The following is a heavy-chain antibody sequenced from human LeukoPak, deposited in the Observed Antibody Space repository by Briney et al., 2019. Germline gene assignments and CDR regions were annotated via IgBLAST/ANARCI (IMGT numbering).Heavy chain of an antibody. CDR1: GYTFTSYY. D-gene: IGHD6-13*01. CDR3: ARDRSSWYLSGSAFDI. CDR2: INPSGGST. J-gene: IGHJ3*02. Sequence: ASVKVSCKASGYTFTSYYMHWVRQAPGQGLEWMGIINPSGGSTSYAQKFQGRVTMTRDMSTSTVYMELSSLRSEDTAVYYCARDRSSWYLSGSAFDIWGQGTMVTVSS. V-gene: IGHV1-46*01.